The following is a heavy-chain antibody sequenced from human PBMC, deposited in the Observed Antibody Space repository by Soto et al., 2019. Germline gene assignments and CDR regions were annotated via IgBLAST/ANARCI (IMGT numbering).Heavy chain of an antibody. V-gene: IGHV1-18*01. CDR1: GYIFSNYG. CDR3: ARERDGSSWSSAESLQY. CDR2: ISTYNANT. D-gene: IGHD6-13*01. J-gene: IGHJ1*01. Sequence: ASVKVSCKASGYIFSNYGISWVRQAPGQGLEWMGWISTYNANTYYAQKFQGRVTMTTDTSTSTAYMELRSLRSDGTAVFYCARERDGSSWSSAESLQYWGQGTMVTVYS.